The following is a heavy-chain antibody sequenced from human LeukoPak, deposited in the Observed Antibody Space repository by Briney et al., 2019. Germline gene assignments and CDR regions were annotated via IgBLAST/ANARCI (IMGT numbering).Heavy chain of an antibody. Sequence: SETLSLTCAVYGGSFTGYYWRWIRQPPGQGLEWIGEINHSGSTNYNPSLKSRVTISVDTSKNQFSLKLSSVTAADTAVYYCARPDGFSYGLVDAFDIWGQGTMVTVSS. V-gene: IGHV4-34*01. CDR1: GGSFTGYY. CDR3: ARPDGFSYGLVDAFDI. J-gene: IGHJ3*02. D-gene: IGHD5-18*01. CDR2: INHSGST.